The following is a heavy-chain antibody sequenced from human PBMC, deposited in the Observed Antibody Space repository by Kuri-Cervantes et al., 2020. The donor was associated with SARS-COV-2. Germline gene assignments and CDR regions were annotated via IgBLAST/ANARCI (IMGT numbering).Heavy chain of an antibody. CDR3: ANHRKGWELPD. V-gene: IGHV3-30-3*01. CDR1: GFTFSSYA. J-gene: IGHJ4*02. Sequence: GESLKISCAASGFTFSSYAMHWVRQAPGKGLEWVAVISYDGSNKYYADSVKGRFTISRDNSKNTLYLQMNSLRAEDTAVYYCANHRKGWELPDWGQGTLVTVSS. CDR2: ISYDGSNK. D-gene: IGHD1-26*01.